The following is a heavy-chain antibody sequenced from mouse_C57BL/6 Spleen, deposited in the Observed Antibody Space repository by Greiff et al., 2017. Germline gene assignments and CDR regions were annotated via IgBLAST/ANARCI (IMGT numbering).Heavy chain of an antibody. D-gene: IGHD1-1*01. Sequence: LVESGAELVRPGASVTLSCKASGYTFTDYEMHWVKQTPVHGLEWIGAIDPETGGTAYNQKFKGKAILTADKSSSTAYMELRSLTSEDSAVYYCTRRGTVALYYYAMDYWGQGTSVTVSS. V-gene: IGHV1-15*01. CDR2: IDPETGGT. J-gene: IGHJ4*01. CDR3: TRRGTVALYYYAMDY. CDR1: GYTFTDYE.